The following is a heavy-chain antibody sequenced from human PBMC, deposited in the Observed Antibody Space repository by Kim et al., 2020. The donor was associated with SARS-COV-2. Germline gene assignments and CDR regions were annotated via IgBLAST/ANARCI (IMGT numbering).Heavy chain of an antibody. J-gene: IGHJ4*01. Sequence: SETLSLTCTVSGGSISSISYYWGWIRQPPGKGLEWIGSIYYSGSSYYNPSLRSRVTISVDTSKNQFSLKLNSVTAADTAVYYCARGTDYDDGSAFDYWG. V-gene: IGHV4-39*07. D-gene: IGHD3-22*01. CDR3: ARGTDYDDGSAFDY. CDR1: GGSISSISYY. CDR2: IYYSGSS.